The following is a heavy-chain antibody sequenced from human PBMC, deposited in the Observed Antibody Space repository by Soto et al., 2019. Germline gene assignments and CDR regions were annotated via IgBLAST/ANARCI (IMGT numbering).Heavy chain of an antibody. J-gene: IGHJ6*02. V-gene: IGHV1-69*01. CDR2: IIPIFGTA. Sequence: QVQLVQSGAEVMKPGSSVKVSCKASGGTFSTYAISWVRQAPGQGLEWMGGIIPIFGTANYAQKFQGRVTITADESTSTAYMELSSLRSEDTAVYYCARKSSSWYHGYYYNIAVWGQGTTVTVSS. CDR3: ARKSSSWYHGYYYNIAV. D-gene: IGHD6-13*01. CDR1: GGTFSTYA.